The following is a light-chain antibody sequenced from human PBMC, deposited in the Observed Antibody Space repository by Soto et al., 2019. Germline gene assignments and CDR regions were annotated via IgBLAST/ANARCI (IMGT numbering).Light chain of an antibody. CDR3: QQYGPSPIYT. J-gene: IGKJ2*01. CDR1: QTVSSSY. Sequence: EIVLTQSPGTLSLSPGEGATLSCRASQTVSSSYLAWYQQKPGQAPRLLIYGASTRATGIPGRFSGSASGTDFTLTISRLEPEDFAVYYCQQYGPSPIYTFGQGTNLEIK. V-gene: IGKV3-20*01. CDR2: GAS.